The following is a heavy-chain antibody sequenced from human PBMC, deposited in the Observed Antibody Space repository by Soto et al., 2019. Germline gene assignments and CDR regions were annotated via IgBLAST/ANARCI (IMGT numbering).Heavy chain of an antibody. D-gene: IGHD6-13*01. CDR1: GYSISSGYY. V-gene: IGHV4-38-2*01. CDR2: IYHSGTT. J-gene: IGHJ4*02. CDR3: ARKSITASGYFDY. Sequence: LPETLSLTCGVSGYSISSGYYWGWIRQAPGKGLEWIGSIYHSGTTYYNPSLQSRVTISVDTSKNQFSLKLNFVTAADTAMYYCARKSITASGYFDYWGQGILVTVSS.